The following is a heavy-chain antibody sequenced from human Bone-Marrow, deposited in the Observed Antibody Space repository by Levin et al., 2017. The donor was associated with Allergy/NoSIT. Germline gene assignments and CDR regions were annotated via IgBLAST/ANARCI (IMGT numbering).Heavy chain of an antibody. CDR1: GFPFSSYG. D-gene: IGHD3-22*01. CDR3: ARAYDSSGYYENPGAFDI. V-gene: IGHV3-33*01. J-gene: IGHJ3*02. Sequence: SCAASGFPFSSYGMHWVRQGPGKGLEWVASIWYDGSNEYYADSVKGRFTISRDNSKNTLYLQMNTLRAEDTAVYYCARAYDSSGYYENPGAFDIWGQGTMVTVSS. CDR2: IWYDGSNE.